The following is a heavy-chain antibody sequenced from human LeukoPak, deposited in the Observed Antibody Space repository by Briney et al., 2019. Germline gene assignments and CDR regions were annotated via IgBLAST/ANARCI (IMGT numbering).Heavy chain of an antibody. V-gene: IGHV4-4*07. CDR2: IYTSGST. CDR3: ARSLYWYDRFDY. J-gene: IGHJ4*02. CDR1: GGSISSYH. Sequence: SETLSLTCTVSGGSISSYHWSWIRQPAGKGLEWIGRIYTSGSTNYNPSLKSRVTMSVDTSKNQFSLKLSSVTAADTAVYYCARSLYWYDRFDYWGQGTLVTVSS. D-gene: IGHD3-22*01.